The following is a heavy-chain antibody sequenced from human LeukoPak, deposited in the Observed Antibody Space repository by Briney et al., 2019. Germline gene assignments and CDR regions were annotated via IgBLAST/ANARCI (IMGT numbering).Heavy chain of an antibody. CDR3: AREQYSSGEGY. V-gene: IGHV1-69*04. Sequence: SVRVSCKASGYTFTSYDINWVRQATGQGLEWMGRIIPILGIANYAQKFQGRVTITADKSTSTAYMELSSLRSEDTAVYYCAREQYSSGEGYWGQGTLVTVSS. CDR1: GYTFTSYD. D-gene: IGHD6-19*01. J-gene: IGHJ4*02. CDR2: IIPILGIA.